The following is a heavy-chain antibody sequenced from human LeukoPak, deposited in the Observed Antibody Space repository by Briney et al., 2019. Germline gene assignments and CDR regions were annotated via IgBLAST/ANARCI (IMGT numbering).Heavy chain of an antibody. V-gene: IGHV1-18*01. J-gene: IGHJ5*02. CDR1: GYTFTTYG. CDR3: ARSGHNQGDYVNWFDP. Sequence: ASVKVSCKASGYTFTTYGIMWVRQAPGQGLEWMGWISPYNGNRNYAQDLQGRVTLTTDTSTTTAYMELRSLRSDDTAVYYCARSGHNQGDYVNWFDPWGQGTRVTVSS. D-gene: IGHD4-17*01. CDR2: ISPYNGNR.